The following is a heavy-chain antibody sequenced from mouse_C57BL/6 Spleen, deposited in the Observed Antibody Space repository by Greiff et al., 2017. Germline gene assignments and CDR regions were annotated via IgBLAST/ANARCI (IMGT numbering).Heavy chain of an antibody. CDR2: ISDGGSYT. V-gene: IGHV5-4*01. Sequence: VQLKESGGGLVKPGGSLKLSCAASGFTFSSYAMSWVRQTPEKRLEWVATISDGGSYTYYPDNVKGRFTISRDNAKNNLYLQMSHLKSEDTAMYYCARGLLWDAMDYWGQGTSVTVSS. CDR3: ARGLLWDAMDY. D-gene: IGHD2-1*01. CDR1: GFTFSSYA. J-gene: IGHJ4*01.